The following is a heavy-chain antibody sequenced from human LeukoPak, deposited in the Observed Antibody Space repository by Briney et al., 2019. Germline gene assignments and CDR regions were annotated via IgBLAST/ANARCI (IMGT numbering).Heavy chain of an antibody. D-gene: IGHD5-24*01. Sequence: GGSLRLSCAASGFTFSSSAMSWVRQAPGKGLEWVSSISGSGSGGSTYYADSVKGRFTISRDNSKNTLYLQMNSLRAEDTAVYYCTKSGYNRFDYWGQGTLVTVSS. CDR3: TKSGYNRFDY. CDR1: GFTFSSSA. CDR2: ISGSGSGGST. J-gene: IGHJ4*02. V-gene: IGHV3-23*01.